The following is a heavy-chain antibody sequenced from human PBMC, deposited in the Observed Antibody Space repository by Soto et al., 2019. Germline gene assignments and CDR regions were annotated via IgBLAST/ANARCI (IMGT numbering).Heavy chain of an antibody. V-gene: IGHV1-18*01. CDR2: ISAYNGNT. CDR3: AREPPPPDY. J-gene: IGHJ4*02. CDR1: GYTFASYA. Sequence: QVQLVQSGAEVKKPGASVKVSCKASGYTFASYAISWMRQAPGQGLEWMGWISAYNGNTNYAQKLQGRVTMTTDTSTRTAYKELRSLRSDDTAVYYCAREPPPPDYWGQGTLVTVSS.